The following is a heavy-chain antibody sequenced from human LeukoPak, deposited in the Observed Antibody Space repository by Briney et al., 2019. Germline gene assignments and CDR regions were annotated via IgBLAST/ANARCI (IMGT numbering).Heavy chain of an antibody. CDR2: VNPSGGSI. CDR1: GYTFTNYY. D-gene: IGHD4-17*01. Sequence: ASVKVSCKASGYTFTNYYMHWVRQAPGQGLEWMGIVNPSGGSIKYAQTFQGRVTMTRDPSTNTVYMDMSSLRSDDTAVYYCASSHDYGDYLDDYWGQGTLVTVSS. CDR3: ASSHDYGDYLDDY. V-gene: IGHV1-46*01. J-gene: IGHJ4*02.